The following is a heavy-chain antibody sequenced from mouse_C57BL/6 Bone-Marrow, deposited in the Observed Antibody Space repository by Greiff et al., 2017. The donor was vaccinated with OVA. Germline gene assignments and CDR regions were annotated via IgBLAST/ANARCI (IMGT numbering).Heavy chain of an antibody. CDR3: ARKGNSYAMDY. V-gene: IGHV1-19*01. CDR2: INPYNGGT. J-gene: IGHJ4*01. D-gene: IGHD2-1*01. CDR1: GYTFTDYY. Sequence: DVKLVESGPVLVKPGASVKMSCKASGYTFTDYYMNWVKQSHGKSLEWIGVINPYNGGTSYNQKFKGKATLTVDKSSSTAYMELNSLTSEDSAVYYCARKGNSYAMDYWGQGTSVTVSS.